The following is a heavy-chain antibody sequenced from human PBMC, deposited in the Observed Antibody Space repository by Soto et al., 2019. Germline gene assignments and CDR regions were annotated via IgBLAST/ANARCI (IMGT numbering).Heavy chain of an antibody. CDR3: ARDKYSSSSTRQFDP. CDR2: INAGNGNT. V-gene: IGHV1-3*01. J-gene: IGHJ5*02. CDR1: GYTFTSYA. Sequence: GASVKVSCKASGYTFTSYAMHWVRQAPGQRLEWMGWINAGNGNTKYSQKFQGRVTITRDTSASTAYMELSSLRSEDTAVYYCARDKYSSSSTRQFDPWGQGTLVTVSS. D-gene: IGHD6-6*01.